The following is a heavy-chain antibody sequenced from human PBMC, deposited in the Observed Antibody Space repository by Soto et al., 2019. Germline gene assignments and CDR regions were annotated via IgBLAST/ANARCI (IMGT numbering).Heavy chain of an antibody. CDR1: GFTFSSYG. CDR2: ISYDGSNK. Sequence: GGSLRLSCAASGFTFSSYGMHWVRQAPGKGLEWVAVISYDGSNKYYADSVKGRFTISRDNSKNTLYLQMNSLRAEDTAVYYCARLPVLLWFGESTDDAFDIWGQGTMVTVS. V-gene: IGHV3-30*03. J-gene: IGHJ3*02. D-gene: IGHD3-10*01. CDR3: ARLPVLLWFGESTDDAFDI.